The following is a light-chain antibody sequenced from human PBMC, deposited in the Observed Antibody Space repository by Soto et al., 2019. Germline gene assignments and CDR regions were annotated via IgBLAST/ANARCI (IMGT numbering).Light chain of an antibody. Sequence: QSVLTQTASVSGSPGQSITISCTGTSSDGGGYNYVSWYQQHPGKAPKLMIYDVSNRPSGVSNRFSGSKSGNTASLTISGLQAVDEADYYCSSYTSSSTLVVFGGGTKLTVL. CDR1: SSDGGGYNY. CDR3: SSYTSSSTLVV. V-gene: IGLV2-14*01. J-gene: IGLJ2*01. CDR2: DVS.